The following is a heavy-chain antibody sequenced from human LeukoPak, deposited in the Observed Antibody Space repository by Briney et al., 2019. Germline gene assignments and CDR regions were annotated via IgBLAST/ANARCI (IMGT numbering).Heavy chain of an antibody. Sequence: PSETLSLTCTVSGGSISSGGYYWSWIRQPPGKGLEWIGYIYYSGSTYYNPSLKSRVTISVDTSKNQFSLKLSSVTAADTAVYYCARDKTMVRGVTYYFDYWGQGTLVTVSS. V-gene: IGHV4-30-4*08. CDR3: ARDKTMVRGVTYYFDY. D-gene: IGHD3-10*01. CDR1: GGSISSGGYY. J-gene: IGHJ4*02. CDR2: IYYSGST.